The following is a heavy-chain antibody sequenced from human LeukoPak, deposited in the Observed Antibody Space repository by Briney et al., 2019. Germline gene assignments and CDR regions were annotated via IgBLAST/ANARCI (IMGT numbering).Heavy chain of an antibody. Sequence: PGGSLRLSCAASGFTFSSYGMSWVRQAPGEGLEWVSGISGSGGRTYYADFVKGRFTISRDNSKNTLFLQMNSLRAEDTAVYYCAKDGYTEWLGLYYFDYWGQGTLVTVSS. CDR3: AKDGYTEWLGLYYFDY. V-gene: IGHV3-23*01. CDR1: GFTFSSYG. J-gene: IGHJ4*02. CDR2: ISGSGGRT. D-gene: IGHD6-19*01.